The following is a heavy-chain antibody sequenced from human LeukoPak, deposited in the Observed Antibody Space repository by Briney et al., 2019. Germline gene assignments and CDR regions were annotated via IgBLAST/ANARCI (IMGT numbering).Heavy chain of an antibody. D-gene: IGHD3-3*01. Sequence: GGSLRLSCSASGFTFSSYAMHWVRQAPGKGLEYVSAISSNGGSTYYADSVKGRFTISRDNSKSTLYLQMSSLRAEDTAVYYCVKAAGYDFWSGYYLFDYWGQGTLVTVSS. J-gene: IGHJ4*02. CDR1: GFTFSSYA. CDR2: ISSNGGST. CDR3: VKAAGYDFWSGYYLFDY. V-gene: IGHV3-64D*09.